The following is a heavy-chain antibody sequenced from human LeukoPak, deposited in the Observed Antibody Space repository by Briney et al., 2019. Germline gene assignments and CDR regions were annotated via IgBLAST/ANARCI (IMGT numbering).Heavy chain of an antibody. D-gene: IGHD6-13*01. V-gene: IGHV1-18*01. CDR1: GYTFTSYG. CDR3: ARDRWRIAAAGTPFDY. Sequence: ASVKVSCKASGYTFTSYGIIWVRQAPGQGLEWMGWISAYNGNTNYAQKLQGRVTMTTDTSTSTAYMELRSLRSDDTAVYYCARDRWRIAAAGTPFDYWGQGTLVTVSS. CDR2: ISAYNGNT. J-gene: IGHJ4*02.